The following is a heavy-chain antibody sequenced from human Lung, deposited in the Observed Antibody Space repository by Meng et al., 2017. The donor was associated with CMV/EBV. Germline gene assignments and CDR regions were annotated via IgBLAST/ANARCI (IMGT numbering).Heavy chain of an antibody. V-gene: IGHV1-2*02. CDR3: ARDFRDYGGWFDP. D-gene: IGHD4/OR15-4a*01. CDR1: GYTFSGYY. CDR2: INPKSGDT. J-gene: IGHJ5*02. Sequence: ASXXVSXKASGYTFSGYYIHWVRQAPGQGLEWMGWINPKSGDTKYEQRFQGRVSVTRDTSITTAYMELSSLRSDDTAVYYCARDFRDYGGWFDPWGQGSLVTVSS.